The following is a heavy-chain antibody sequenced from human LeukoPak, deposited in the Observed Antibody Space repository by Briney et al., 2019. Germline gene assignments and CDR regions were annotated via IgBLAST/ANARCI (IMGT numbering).Heavy chain of an antibody. Sequence: WIRQPPGKGLEWIGSIYYSGSTYYNPSLKSRVTISVDTSKNQFSLKLSSVTAADTAVYYCARADMTTAFCDYWGQGTLVTVSS. CDR3: ARADMTTAFCDY. D-gene: IGHD4-17*01. V-gene: IGHV4-39*07. CDR2: IYYSGST. J-gene: IGHJ4*02.